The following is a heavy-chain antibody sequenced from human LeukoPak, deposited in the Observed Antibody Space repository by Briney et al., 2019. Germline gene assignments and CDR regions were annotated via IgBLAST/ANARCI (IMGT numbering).Heavy chain of an antibody. CDR3: SRGLDSRKLGY. J-gene: IGHJ4*02. CDR2: IHPSGRL. D-gene: IGHD3-22*01. Sequence: SQTLSRTCTVSGASVSSGDQYWNWIRQSPGKDLEWIGSIHPSGRLYNNPSLESRVTISIDTSKNQFSLNLNSVTAADTAVYFCSRGLDSRKLGYWGQGTLVTVSS. V-gene: IGHV4-31*03. CDR1: GASVSSGDQY.